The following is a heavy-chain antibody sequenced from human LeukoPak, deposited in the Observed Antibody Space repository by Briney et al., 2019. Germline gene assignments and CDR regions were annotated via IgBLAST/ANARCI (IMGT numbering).Heavy chain of an antibody. J-gene: IGHJ6*03. CDR2: IWHSEST. V-gene: IGHV4-4*02. D-gene: IGHD5-24*01. Sequence: SETLSLTCTVSGDSINSPNWWTWVRQTPEKGLEWIGEIWHSESTNYNPSLKSRVTISVDTSKNQFSLKLSSVTAADTAVYYCASLIRDGYNNPARYYYYYMDVWGKGTTVTVSS. CDR3: ASLIRDGYNNPARYYYYYMDV. CDR1: GDSINSPNW.